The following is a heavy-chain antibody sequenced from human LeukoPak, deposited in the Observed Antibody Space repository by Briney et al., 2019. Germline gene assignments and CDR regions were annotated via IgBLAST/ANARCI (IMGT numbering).Heavy chain of an antibody. CDR1: GYTFTSYG. CDR2: ISPYNGNK. Sequence: ASVKVSCKASGYTFTSYGISWVRQAPGQGLEWMGWISPYNGNKNYAPKLQGRVTMTTDTATSTAYMELTSLTSDDTSVYYCARDRQCGYWGQGTLVTVSS. J-gene: IGHJ4*02. CDR3: ARDRQCGY. D-gene: IGHD2-21*01. V-gene: IGHV1-18*01.